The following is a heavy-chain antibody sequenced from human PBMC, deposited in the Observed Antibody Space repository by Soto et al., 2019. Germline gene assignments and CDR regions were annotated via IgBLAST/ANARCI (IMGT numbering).Heavy chain of an antibody. D-gene: IGHD3-3*01. CDR2: IKEKSEGETT. CDR1: GFTFSKAW. J-gene: IGHJ4*02. Sequence: EEQLVESGGGLVKPGGSLRLSCAASGFTFSKAWMNWVRQAPGKGLEWVGRIKEKSEGETTDYAAFVKGRFTISRDDPKNTLYLQMSSLETEDTAVYYCTTGPLIRFPSGYWGQGTLVTVSS. CDR3: TTGPLIRFPSGY. V-gene: IGHV3-15*07.